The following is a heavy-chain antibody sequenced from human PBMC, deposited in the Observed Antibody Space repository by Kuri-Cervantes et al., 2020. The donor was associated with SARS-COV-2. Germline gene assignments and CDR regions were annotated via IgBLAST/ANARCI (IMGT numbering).Heavy chain of an antibody. J-gene: IGHJ6*02. V-gene: IGHV1-46*01. CDR1: GYTFTSYY. D-gene: IGHD1-26*01. CDR2: LNPSGGAT. CDR3: ARKDSGSYPNNYYGMDV. Sequence: ASVKVSCKASGYTFTSYYLHWVRQAPGQGLEWMGMLNPSGGATDYAQKLQGRVTMTTDTSTSTAYMELGNLRSDDTAVYYCARKDSGSYPNNYYGMDVWGQGTTVTVSS.